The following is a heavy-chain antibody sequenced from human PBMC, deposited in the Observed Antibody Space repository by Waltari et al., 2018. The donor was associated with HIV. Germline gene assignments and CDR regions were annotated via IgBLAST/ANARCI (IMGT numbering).Heavy chain of an antibody. D-gene: IGHD6-13*01. CDR3: ARELERHSSTGWGY. V-gene: IGHV3-21*01. J-gene: IGHJ4*02. CDR2: ISSSSSYI. CDR1: GFTFSSYS. Sequence: EVQLVESGGGLVKPGGSLRLSCAASGFTFSSYSMNWVRQAPGKGLEWVSSISSSSSYIYYADSVKGRFTISRDNAKNSLYLQMNSLRAEDTAVYYCARELERHSSTGWGYWGQGTLVTVSS.